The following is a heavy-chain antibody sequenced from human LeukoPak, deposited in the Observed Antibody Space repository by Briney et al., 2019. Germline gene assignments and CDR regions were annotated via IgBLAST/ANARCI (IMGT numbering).Heavy chain of an antibody. Sequence: PSETLSLTCTVSGGSISSYYWSWIRQPPGKGLEWVSVSYSGGDTYYPDSVKGRFTVSRDNPKNTVYLQMNSLRADDTAVYFCARSPVLDRNDWSFADWGQGTLVTVSS. D-gene: IGHD1-1*01. CDR1: GGSISSYY. CDR3: ARSPVLDRNDWSFAD. V-gene: IGHV3-53*01. J-gene: IGHJ4*02. CDR2: SYSGGDT.